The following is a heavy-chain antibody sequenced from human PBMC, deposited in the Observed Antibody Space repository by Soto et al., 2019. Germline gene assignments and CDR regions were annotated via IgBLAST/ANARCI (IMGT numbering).Heavy chain of an antibody. D-gene: IGHD4-17*01. CDR1: GSSISSYY. CDR2: IYYSGST. J-gene: IGHJ4*02. Sequence: TSETLSLTCTVSGSSISSYYWSWIRQPPGKGLEWIGSIYYSGSTNYNPSLKGRVIISVDSSKKQLSLRLNSVTAADTAVYYCTRVGGYYGDYPNFDYWGQGALVT. V-gene: IGHV4-59*01. CDR3: TRVGGYYGDYPNFDY.